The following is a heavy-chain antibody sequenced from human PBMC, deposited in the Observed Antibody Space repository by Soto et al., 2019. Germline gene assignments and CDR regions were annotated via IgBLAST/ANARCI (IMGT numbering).Heavy chain of an antibody. CDR3: ARRVAAAGTAKFPKNGYGMDV. CDR1: GGSFSGYY. Sequence: PSETLSLTCAVYGGSFSGYYWSWIRQPPGKGLEWIGEINHSGSTNYNPSLKSRVTISGDTSKNQFSLKLSSVTAADTAVYYCARRVAAAGTAKFPKNGYGMDVWGQGTTVTVSS. J-gene: IGHJ6*02. D-gene: IGHD6-13*01. V-gene: IGHV4-34*01. CDR2: INHSGST.